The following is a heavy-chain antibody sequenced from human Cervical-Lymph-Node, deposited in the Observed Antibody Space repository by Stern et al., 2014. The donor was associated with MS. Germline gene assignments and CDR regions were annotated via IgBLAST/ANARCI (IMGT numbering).Heavy chain of an antibody. J-gene: IGHJ4*02. Sequence: QVQLQESGPGLVKPSETLSLTCVVSGAPITTNHWSWIRQSPGKGLEWIANVHYSGSSSYNPALQSRVTTAIDTSTKQSSLSLRPVTAADTAVYFCASCDGYSFASWGQGTLVTVSS. CDR1: GAPITTNH. V-gene: IGHV4-59*08. CDR3: ASCDGYSFAS. D-gene: IGHD4-17*01. CDR2: VHYSGSS.